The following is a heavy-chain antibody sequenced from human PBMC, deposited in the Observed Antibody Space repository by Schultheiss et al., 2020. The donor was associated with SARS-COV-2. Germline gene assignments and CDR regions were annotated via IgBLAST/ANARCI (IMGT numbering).Heavy chain of an antibody. J-gene: IGHJ6*03. CDR2: ISGSGGST. V-gene: IGHV3-NL1*01. D-gene: IGHD4-11*01. CDR3: ARDSDYNRGNYYYYYYMDV. Sequence: GGSLRLSCAASGFTFSSYGMHWVRQAPGKGLEWVSAISGSGGSTYYADSVKGRFTISRDNSKNTLYLQMNSLRAEDTAVYYCARDSDYNRGNYYYYYYMDVWGKGTTVTVSS. CDR1: GFTFSSYG.